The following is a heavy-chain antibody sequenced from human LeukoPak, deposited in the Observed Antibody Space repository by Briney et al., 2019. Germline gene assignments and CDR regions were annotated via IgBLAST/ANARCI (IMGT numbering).Heavy chain of an antibody. CDR1: GYSFTTYW. Sequence: HGESLKISCKGSGYSFTTYWIGWVRQMPGKGREWMGIIYPGDSDTRYSPSFQGQVTISADKSISTAYLQWSSLKASDTAMYYCARQHCSGGRCYYGMDVWGQGTTVTVSS. V-gene: IGHV5-51*01. CDR3: ARQHCSGGRCYYGMDV. J-gene: IGHJ6*02. CDR2: IYPGDSDT. D-gene: IGHD2-15*01.